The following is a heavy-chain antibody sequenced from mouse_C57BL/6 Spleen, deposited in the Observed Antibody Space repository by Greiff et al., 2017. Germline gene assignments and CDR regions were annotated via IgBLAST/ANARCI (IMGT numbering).Heavy chain of an antibody. CDR2: IYPGDGDT. CDR3: AYSNYVGRTYYFDS. V-gene: IGHV1-82*01. Sequence: VQLVESGPELVKPGASVKISCKASGYAFSSSWMNWVKQRPGKGLEWIGRIYPGDGDTNYNGKFKGKATLTADKSSSTAYMQLSSLTSEDSAVYFCAYSNYVGRTYYFDSWGQGTTLKVSS. J-gene: IGHJ2*01. CDR1: GYAFSSSW. D-gene: IGHD2-5*01.